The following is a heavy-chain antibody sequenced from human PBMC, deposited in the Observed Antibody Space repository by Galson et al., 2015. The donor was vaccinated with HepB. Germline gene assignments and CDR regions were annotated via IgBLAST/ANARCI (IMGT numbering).Heavy chain of an antibody. CDR3: ARARYCSGGSCYSRYFDY. Sequence: SLRLSCAASGFTFSSYWMHWVRQAPGKGLVWVSRINSDGSSTSYADSVKGRFTISRDNATNTLYLQMNSLRAEDTAVYYCARARYCSGGSCYSRYFDYWGQGTLVTVSS. J-gene: IGHJ4*02. CDR1: GFTFSSYW. V-gene: IGHV3-74*01. D-gene: IGHD2-15*01. CDR2: INSDGSST.